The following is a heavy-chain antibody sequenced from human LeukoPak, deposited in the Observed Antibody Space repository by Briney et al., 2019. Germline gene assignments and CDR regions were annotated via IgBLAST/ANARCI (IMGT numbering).Heavy chain of an antibody. Sequence: PGGSLRLSCAASGFTFSNYGIHWVRQAPGKGLEWVAVISYDGSDKYYADSVKGRFTISRDNSKNTLYLQMNSLRAEDTAVYYYARRYYDVLTGYYYYGMDVWGQGTTVTVSS. D-gene: IGHD3-9*01. V-gene: IGHV3-30*03. CDR2: ISYDGSDK. J-gene: IGHJ6*02. CDR1: GFTFSNYG. CDR3: ARRYYDVLTGYYYYGMDV.